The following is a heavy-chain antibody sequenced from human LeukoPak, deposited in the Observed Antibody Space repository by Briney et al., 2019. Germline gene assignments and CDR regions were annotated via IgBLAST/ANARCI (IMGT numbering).Heavy chain of an antibody. D-gene: IGHD4-17*01. CDR2: MTNSRSY. CDR1: GFTLSTYS. Sequence: GGSLRLSCTVSGFTLSTYSLNWVRRAPGKGLEWVSLMTNSRSYCADSVKGRFTISRDNAKNSLDLVMSSLRVDDTATYYCARDPNGDYIGAFDMWGQGTMVTVS. V-gene: IGHV3-21*04. CDR3: ARDPNGDYIGAFDM. J-gene: IGHJ3*02.